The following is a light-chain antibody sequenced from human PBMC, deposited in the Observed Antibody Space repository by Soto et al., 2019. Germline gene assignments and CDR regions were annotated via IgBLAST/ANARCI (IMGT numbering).Light chain of an antibody. CDR1: SSNIGTSS. V-gene: IGLV1-44*01. J-gene: IGLJ1*01. Sequence: QSVLTQPPSASGTPWQTVTIPCSGSSSNIGTSSVHWYKHLPGTAPKPLIYANDQRPSGVPDRFSGSKSGTSASLAISGLQSEDEADYYCAVWDDSLNGHVFRPGSKVTVL. CDR2: AND. CDR3: AVWDDSLNGHV.